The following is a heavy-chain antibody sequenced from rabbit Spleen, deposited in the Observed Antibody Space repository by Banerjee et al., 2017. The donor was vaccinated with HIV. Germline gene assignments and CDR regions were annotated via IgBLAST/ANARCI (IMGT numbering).Heavy chain of an antibody. J-gene: IGHJ3*01. V-gene: IGHV1S40*01. Sequence: QSLEESGGGLVKPGASLTLNCTASGFSFGNLYYTCWVRQAPGKGLEWIACINTDSSGKTYYANWAKGRFTISKTSSTTVTLQMTSLTAADTATYFCARDNYGDGGYHYATLYTRLDLWGPGTLVTVS. CDR1: GFSFGNLYY. CDR2: INTDSSGKT. D-gene: IGHD6-1*01. CDR3: ARDNYGDGGYHYATLYTRLDL.